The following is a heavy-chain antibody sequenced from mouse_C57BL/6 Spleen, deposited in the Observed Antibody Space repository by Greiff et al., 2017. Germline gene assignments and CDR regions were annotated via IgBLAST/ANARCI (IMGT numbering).Heavy chain of an antibody. CDR2: ISYDGSN. CDR1: GYSITSGYY. CDR3: ARDAGKGLLDYFDY. Sequence: EVQLKESGPGLVKPSQSLSLTCSVTGYSITSGYYWNWIRQFPGNKLEWMGYISYDGSNNYNPSLKNRISITRDTSKNQFFLKLNSVTTEDTATYYCARDAGKGLLDYFDYWGQGTTLTVSS. J-gene: IGHJ2*01. V-gene: IGHV3-6*01. D-gene: IGHD2-3*01.